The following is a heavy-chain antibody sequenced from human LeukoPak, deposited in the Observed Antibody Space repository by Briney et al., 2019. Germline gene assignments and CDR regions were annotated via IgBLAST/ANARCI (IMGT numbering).Heavy chain of an antibody. V-gene: IGHV3-7*04. D-gene: IGHD6-19*01. CDR2: IKQDGSEK. CDR3: AGGTGWLIDY. Sequence: PGGSLRLSCAASGSTFSEYWMNWVRQVPGKGLEWVANIKQDGSEKYYVDSVKGRFTISRDNAKNSLYLQLNSLRAEDTAVYYCAGGTGWLIDYWGQGTLVTVSS. CDR1: GSTFSEYW. J-gene: IGHJ4*02.